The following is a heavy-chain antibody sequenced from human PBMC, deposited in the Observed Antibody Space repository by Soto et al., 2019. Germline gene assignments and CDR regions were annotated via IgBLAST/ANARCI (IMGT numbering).Heavy chain of an antibody. V-gene: IGHV1-18*01. Sequence: ASVKVACKASGYTFITIDISWVRQAPGQGLEWMGWISPHKGNTNYAQNFQGRVAMTTDTSTSTAYMELRSLRSDDTAVYYCVRDLDASGSYYADYWGQGTLVTVSS. CDR2: ISPHKGNT. D-gene: IGHD3-10*01. CDR1: GYTFITID. CDR3: VRDLDASGSYYADY. J-gene: IGHJ4*02.